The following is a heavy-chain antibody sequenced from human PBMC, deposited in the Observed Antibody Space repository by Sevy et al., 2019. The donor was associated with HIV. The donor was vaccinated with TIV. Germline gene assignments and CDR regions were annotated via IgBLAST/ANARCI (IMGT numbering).Heavy chain of an antibody. D-gene: IGHD1-1*01. Sequence: GGSLRLSCAASGFIFSNFGINWVRQAPGKGLEWVAIIWHDGTKKHYLASVKGRFTISRDNSKNTVYLQMNSLRVEDSGTYYCVRVIPDEDGTTLVPWGLGTLVTVSS. CDR1: GFIFSNFG. CDR2: IWHDGTKK. J-gene: IGHJ5*02. V-gene: IGHV3-33*01. CDR3: VRVIPDEDGTTLVP.